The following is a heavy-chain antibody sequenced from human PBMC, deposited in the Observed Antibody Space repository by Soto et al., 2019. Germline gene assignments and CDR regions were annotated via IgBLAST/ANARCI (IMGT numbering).Heavy chain of an antibody. Sequence: SETLSLTCTVSGGSVSSCSYYWSWIRQPPGKGLEWIGYIYYSGSTNYNPSLKSRVTISVDTSKNQFSLKLSSVTAADTAVYYCARDGKPAGWFDLWGQGTLVTVSS. D-gene: IGHD2-2*01. J-gene: IGHJ5*02. CDR1: GGSVSSCSYY. V-gene: IGHV4-61*01. CDR3: ARDGKPAGWFDL. CDR2: IYYSGST.